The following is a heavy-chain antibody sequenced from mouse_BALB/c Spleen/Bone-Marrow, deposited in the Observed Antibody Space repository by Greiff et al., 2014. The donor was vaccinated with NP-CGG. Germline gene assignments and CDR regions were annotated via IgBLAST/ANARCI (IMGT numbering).Heavy chain of an antibody. Sequence: EVMLVESGGGLVKPGGSLKLSCAASGFTFSDYYMYWVRQTPEKRLEWVATISDDGSYTYYPDSVKGRFTISRDIAKNNLYLQMSSLKSEDTAMYYCARDRGVQGYAMDYWGQGTSVTVSS. CDR1: GFTFSDYY. J-gene: IGHJ4*01. CDR3: ARDRGVQGYAMDY. V-gene: IGHV5-4*02. D-gene: IGHD2-14*01. CDR2: ISDDGSYT.